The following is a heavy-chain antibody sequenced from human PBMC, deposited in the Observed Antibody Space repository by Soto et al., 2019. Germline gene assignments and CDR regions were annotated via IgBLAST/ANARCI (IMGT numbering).Heavy chain of an antibody. Sequence: QVQLQESGPGLVKPSGTLSLTCAVSGGSIRISSGWPWVRQSPGKGLEWIGEIFESGATNYNPSLKSRLTMSVDKSKNQFSLNLSSLTAADTAVYFCTTSHAGELNNWGQGTLVTVSS. D-gene: IGHD1-7*01. V-gene: IGHV4-4*02. CDR2: IFESGAT. J-gene: IGHJ4*02. CDR3: TTSHAGELNN. CDR1: GGSIRISSG.